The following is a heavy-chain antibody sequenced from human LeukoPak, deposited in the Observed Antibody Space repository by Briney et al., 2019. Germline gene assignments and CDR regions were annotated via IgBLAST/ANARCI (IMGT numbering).Heavy chain of an antibody. J-gene: IGHJ4*02. CDR1: GFTFSTYS. V-gene: IGHV3-48*04. CDR2: ISSSISTI. CDR3: AKDVGKWESLHFFDY. Sequence: PGGSLRLSCAASGFTFSTYSMNWVRQAPGKGLDWVSYISSSISTIYYADSVKGRFTISRDDSRNTLYLQMNSLRGDDTAVYYCAKDVGKWESLHFFDYWGQGTLVTVSS. D-gene: IGHD1-26*01.